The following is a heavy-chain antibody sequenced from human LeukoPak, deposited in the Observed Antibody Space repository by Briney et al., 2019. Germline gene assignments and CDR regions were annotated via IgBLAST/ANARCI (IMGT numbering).Heavy chain of an antibody. J-gene: IGHJ4*02. CDR2: IYYSGST. CDR1: GGSISSYY. Sequence: PSETLSLTCTVSGGSISSYYWSWIRQPPGKGLEWIGYIYYSGSTNYNPSLKSRVTISGDTSKNQLSLKLSSVTAADTAVYYCARRRDSSSWYEEDYWGQGTLVTVSS. CDR3: ARRRDSSSWYEEDY. V-gene: IGHV4-59*08. D-gene: IGHD6-13*01.